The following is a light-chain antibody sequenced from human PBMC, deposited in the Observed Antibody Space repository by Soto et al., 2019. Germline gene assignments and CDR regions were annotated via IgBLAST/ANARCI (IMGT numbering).Light chain of an antibody. J-gene: IGKJ3*01. V-gene: IGKV3-11*01. CDR2: DAS. Sequence: EIVLTQSPATLSLSPGERATLSCRASQSVNNYLAWYQQKPGQAPRLLIYDASNRATGIPARFSGSGSGTDFTLPISGLEPEDFAVYYCQHRSGFTFGPGTKVDIK. CDR1: QSVNNY. CDR3: QHRSGFT.